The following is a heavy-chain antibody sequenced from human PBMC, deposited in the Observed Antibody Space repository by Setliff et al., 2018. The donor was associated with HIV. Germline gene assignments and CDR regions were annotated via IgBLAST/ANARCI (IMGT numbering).Heavy chain of an antibody. D-gene: IGHD5-12*01. CDR1: GFAFSTYG. V-gene: IGHV3-33*01. J-gene: IGHJ3*02. Sequence: GGSLRLSCAASGFAFSTYGMHWVRQAPGKGLEWVAIIWFDGSKTYYADSVKGRFTISRDNSKNTLYLQMNSLRAGDTAVYYCATFYSGYDLDAFDIWGQGTMVTVSS. CDR3: ATFYSGYDLDAFDI. CDR2: IWFDGSKT.